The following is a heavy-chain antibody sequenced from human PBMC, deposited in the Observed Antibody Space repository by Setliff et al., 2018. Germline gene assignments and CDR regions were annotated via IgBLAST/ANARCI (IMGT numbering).Heavy chain of an antibody. V-gene: IGHV3-7*01. Sequence: AGGSLRLSCAASGFTVSSFSMHWVRQAPVKGLEWLASINPHGSEKYYADSVKGRFTISRDNAKNSLSLQMNNLRIEDTAVYYCFGAGTCSYWGQGTLVTVSS. J-gene: IGHJ4*02. CDR1: GFTVSSFS. CDR2: INPHGSEK. CDR3: FGAGTCSY. D-gene: IGHD3-10*01.